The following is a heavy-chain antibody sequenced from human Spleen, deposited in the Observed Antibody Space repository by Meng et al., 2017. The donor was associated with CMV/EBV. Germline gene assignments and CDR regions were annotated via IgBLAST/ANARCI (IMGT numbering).Heavy chain of an antibody. CDR2: IIPIPVIA. CDR1: GGTFSTYT. CDR3: ALKRGTMLVAPDAFDI. V-gene: IGHV1-69*02. J-gene: IGHJ3*02. Sequence: SVHDSRMATGGTFSTYTITWVRQAPGQGLEWVKIIIPIPVIANYAQNFQGRVTITADTSTSTAYRQLSSLRSEDTAVYYCALKRGTMLVAPDAFDIWGQGTMVTVSS. D-gene: IGHD4-23*01.